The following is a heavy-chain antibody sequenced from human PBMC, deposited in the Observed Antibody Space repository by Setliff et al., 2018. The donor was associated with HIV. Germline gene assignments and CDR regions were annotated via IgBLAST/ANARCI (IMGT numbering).Heavy chain of an antibody. CDR2: IYTSGST. CDR3: ARESPRNYYYNFWSGYPSYFDY. Sequence: SETLSLTCTVSGGSITNGGYYWSWIRQPAGKGLEWIGHIYTSGSTNFNPSLKSRVTISMDMSKNQFSLKLTSLTAADTAVYYCARESPRNYYYNFWSGYPSYFDYWGQGTLVTVSS. D-gene: IGHD3-3*01. CDR1: GGSITNGGYY. J-gene: IGHJ4*02. V-gene: IGHV4-61*09.